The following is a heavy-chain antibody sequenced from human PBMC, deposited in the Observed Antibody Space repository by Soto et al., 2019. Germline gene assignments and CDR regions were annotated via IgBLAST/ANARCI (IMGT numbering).Heavy chain of an antibody. J-gene: IGHJ4*02. CDR1: GYTFTSCG. CDR2: ISAYNGNT. V-gene: IGHV1-18*01. D-gene: IGHD2-15*01. CDR3: ARLSGCGGGSCYLPEY. Sequence: ASVKVSCKASGYTFTSCGIGWVRQAPGQGLEWMGWISAYNGNTIYPQEFQGRVTMTTDTSTSTAYMELGTLRSDDTAMYYCARLSGCGGGSCYLPEYWGQGTLVTVSS.